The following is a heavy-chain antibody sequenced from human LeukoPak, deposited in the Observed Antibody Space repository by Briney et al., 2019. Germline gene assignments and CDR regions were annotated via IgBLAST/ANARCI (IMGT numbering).Heavy chain of an antibody. CDR3: ARGISGPKGYFDY. CDR2: IYYSGST. D-gene: IGHD2-15*01. Sequence: SETLSLTCTVSGGSISSYYCSWIRQPPGKGLEWIGYIYYSGSTNYNPSLKSRVTISVDTSKNQFSLKLSSVTAADTAVYYCARGISGPKGYFDYWGQGTLVTVSS. CDR1: GGSISSYY. V-gene: IGHV4-59*01. J-gene: IGHJ4*02.